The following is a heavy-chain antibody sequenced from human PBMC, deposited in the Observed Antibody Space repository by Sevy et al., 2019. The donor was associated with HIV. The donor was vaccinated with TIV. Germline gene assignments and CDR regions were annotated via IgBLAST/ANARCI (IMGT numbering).Heavy chain of an antibody. Sequence: GGSLRPSCAASGFTFSSFAMSWVRQAPGKGLEWVSAIIGSGGSTNYADSVKGRFTISRDNSKNTLYLQMNSLRAEDTAVYYCARDLPPSATTVPHFDYWGRGTLVTVSS. V-gene: IGHV3-23*01. CDR3: ARDLPPSATTVPHFDY. D-gene: IGHD4-17*01. J-gene: IGHJ4*02. CDR1: GFTFSSFA. CDR2: IIGSGGST.